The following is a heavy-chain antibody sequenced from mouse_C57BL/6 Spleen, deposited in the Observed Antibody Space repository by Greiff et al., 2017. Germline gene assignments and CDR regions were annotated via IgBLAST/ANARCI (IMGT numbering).Heavy chain of an antibody. J-gene: IGHJ4*01. V-gene: IGHV1-82*01. CDR1: GYAFSSSW. D-gene: IGHD1-1*01. Sequence: QVQLQQSEPELVKPGASVKISCKASGYAFSSSWMNWVKQRPGKGLEWIGRIYPGDGDTNYNGKFKGKATLTADKASSTAYMQLSSLTSEDSAVYFCARGYYGSSYYAMDYWGQGTSVTVSS. CDR3: ARGYYGSSYYAMDY. CDR2: IYPGDGDT.